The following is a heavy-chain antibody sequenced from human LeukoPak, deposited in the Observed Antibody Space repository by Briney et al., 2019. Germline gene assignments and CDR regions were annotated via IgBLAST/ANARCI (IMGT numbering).Heavy chain of an antibody. D-gene: IGHD1-1*01. V-gene: IGHV3-21*01. J-gene: IGHJ4*02. Sequence: GGSLRLSCAASGFTFSSYSMNWVRQAPGKGLEWVSSISSSSSYIYYADSVKGRFTISRDNAKNSLYLQMNSLRAEDTAVYYCARVRGLYWNDPELTFDYWGQGTLVTVSS. CDR3: ARVRGLYWNDPELTFDY. CDR1: GFTFSSYS. CDR2: ISSSSSYI.